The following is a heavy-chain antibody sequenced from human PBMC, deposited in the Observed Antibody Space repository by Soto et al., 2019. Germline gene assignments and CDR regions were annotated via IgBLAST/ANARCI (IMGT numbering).Heavy chain of an antibody. CDR3: APHTLDTGMPSGY. D-gene: IGHD5-18*01. CDR1: GYTFTNYG. V-gene: IGHV1-18*01. CDR2: IGGYKGNT. Sequence: QVQLVQSGAEVREPGASVKVSCKASGYTFTNYGVSWVRQAPGQGLEWMGWIGGYKGNTNYAQKLQRRVTLTTDTSTSTASMELRSLRSDDTAVYYCAPHTLDTGMPSGYWGQGTLVTVSS. J-gene: IGHJ4*02.